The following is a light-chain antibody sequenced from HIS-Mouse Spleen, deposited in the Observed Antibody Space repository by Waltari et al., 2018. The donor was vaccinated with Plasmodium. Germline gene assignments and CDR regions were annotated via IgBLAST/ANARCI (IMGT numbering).Light chain of an antibody. V-gene: IGLV3-10*01. Sequence: SYELTQPPSVSVSPGQTARITCSGDALPKTYAYWYQQKSGQAPVRVIYEDSKRPSGIPERVSGSSSGTMATLTISGAQVEDEADYYCYSTDSSGNHRVFGGGTKLTVL. CDR1: ALPKTY. J-gene: IGLJ3*02. CDR2: EDS. CDR3: YSTDSSGNHRV.